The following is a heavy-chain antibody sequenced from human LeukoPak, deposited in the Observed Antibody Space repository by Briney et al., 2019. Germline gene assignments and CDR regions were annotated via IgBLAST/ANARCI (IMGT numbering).Heavy chain of an antibody. Sequence: GDSLRLSCAASGFTFSSYAMSWVRQAPGKGLEWVSAISDAGRSTYYADSVEGRYTISRDNSKNTLYLQMNSPRAEDTAVYYCAREVRWNDGTNWFDPWGQGTLVTVSS. D-gene: IGHD1-1*01. V-gene: IGHV3-23*01. CDR3: AREVRWNDGTNWFDP. CDR1: GFTFSSYA. CDR2: ISDAGRST. J-gene: IGHJ5*02.